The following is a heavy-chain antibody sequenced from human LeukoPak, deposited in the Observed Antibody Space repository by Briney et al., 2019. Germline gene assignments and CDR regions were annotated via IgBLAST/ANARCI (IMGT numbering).Heavy chain of an antibody. Sequence: AGGSVRLSCAASGFTFSSYSMNWVRQAPGKGLEWVSSISSSSSYIYYADSVKGRFTISRDNAKNSLYLQMNSLRAEDTAVYYCASLSNTGAFDIWGQGTMVTVSS. D-gene: IGHD1-14*01. V-gene: IGHV3-21*01. CDR3: ASLSNTGAFDI. J-gene: IGHJ3*02. CDR1: GFTFSSYS. CDR2: ISSSSSYI.